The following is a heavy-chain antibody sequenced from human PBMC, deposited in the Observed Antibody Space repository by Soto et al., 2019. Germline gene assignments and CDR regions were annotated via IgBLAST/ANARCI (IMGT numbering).Heavy chain of an antibody. Sequence: QVQLVESGGGLVKPGGSLRLSCAASGFTFSDYYMSWIRQAPGKGLEWVSYISSSGSTIYYADSVKGRFTISRDNAKNSLYLQMNSLRAEDTAVYYCARVGDCSSTSCYPTEDWYFDLWGCGTLVTVSS. D-gene: IGHD2-2*01. CDR1: GFTFSDYY. J-gene: IGHJ2*01. CDR2: ISSSGSTI. V-gene: IGHV3-11*01. CDR3: ARVGDCSSTSCYPTEDWYFDL.